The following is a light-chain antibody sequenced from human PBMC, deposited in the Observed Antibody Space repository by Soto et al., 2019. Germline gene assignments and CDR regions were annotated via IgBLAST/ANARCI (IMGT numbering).Light chain of an antibody. Sequence: EIVMTQSPATLSVSPGERATLSCRASQSISSNLAWYQHKPGKTPRLLMYGASTRATGIPARFSVSGSGTEFTLTISSLQSEDFAVYYCQDYYKWPNTFGQGTKVEFE. CDR2: GAS. J-gene: IGKJ1*01. V-gene: IGKV3-15*01. CDR1: QSISSN. CDR3: QDYYKWPNT.